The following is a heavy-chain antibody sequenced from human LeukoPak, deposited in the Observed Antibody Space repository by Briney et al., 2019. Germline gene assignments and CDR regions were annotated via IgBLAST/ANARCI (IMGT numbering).Heavy chain of an antibody. D-gene: IGHD1-26*01. CDR3: AKARWEPNFDY. V-gene: IGHV3-43*02. Sequence: GGSLRLSCAASGFTFDDYAMHWVRQGPGKSLEWVSLINENGDIAYYGDSVRGRFTVSRDNAKNSLYLQMNSLTTEDTALYYCAKARWEPNFDYWGQGALVTVSS. J-gene: IGHJ4*02. CDR1: GFTFDDYA. CDR2: INENGDIA.